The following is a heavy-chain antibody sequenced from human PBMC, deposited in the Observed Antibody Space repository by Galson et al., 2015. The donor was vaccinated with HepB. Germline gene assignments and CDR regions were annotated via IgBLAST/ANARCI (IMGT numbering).Heavy chain of an antibody. Sequence: SLRLSCAASGFSFFSFSTYTMSWVPQAPGKGLEWVSSISSRATYIYYADAVKGRFTISRHDAKNSLYLQMNSLRAEDTAVYYCARVFRGNDYWGQGTLVTVSS. CDR2: ISSRATYI. V-gene: IGHV3-21*01. J-gene: IGHJ4*02. CDR3: ARVFRGNDY. CDR1: GFSFFSFSTYT. D-gene: IGHD3-10*01.